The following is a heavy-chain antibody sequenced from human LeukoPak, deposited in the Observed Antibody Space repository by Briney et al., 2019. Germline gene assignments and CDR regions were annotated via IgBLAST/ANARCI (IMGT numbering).Heavy chain of an antibody. CDR1: GGSISSSSYY. J-gene: IGHJ6*03. CDR3: ARRWDSSSSWSYYYYYMDV. D-gene: IGHD6-6*01. V-gene: IGHV4-39*01. Sequence: PSETLSLTCTVSGGSISSSSYYWGWIRQPPGKGLEWIGCIYYSGSTYYNPSLKSRVTISVDTSKNQFSLKLSSVTAADTAVYYCARRWDSSSSWSYYYYYMDVWGKGTTVTVSS. CDR2: IYYSGST.